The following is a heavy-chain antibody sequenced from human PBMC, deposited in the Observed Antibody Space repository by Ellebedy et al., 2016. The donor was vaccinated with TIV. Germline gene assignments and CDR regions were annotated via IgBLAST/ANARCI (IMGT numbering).Heavy chain of an antibody. CDR3: ARYNWNSGHY. Sequence: GESLKISCAASGFTFTNYWMHWVRQAPGKGLVWVSRINGDGSTTGYADSVRGRFTISRDNAKNTLYLQMNSLRAEDTAVYYRARYNWNSGHYWGQGTLITVSS. D-gene: IGHD1-20*01. J-gene: IGHJ4*01. CDR1: GFTFTNYW. V-gene: IGHV3-74*01. CDR2: INGDGSTT.